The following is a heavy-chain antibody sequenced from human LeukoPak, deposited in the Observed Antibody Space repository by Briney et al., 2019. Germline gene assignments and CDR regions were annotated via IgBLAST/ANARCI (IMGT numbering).Heavy chain of an antibody. V-gene: IGHV3-23*01. CDR2: VTGSGGDT. CDR1: GFTFSNYA. D-gene: IGHD2-15*01. Sequence: PRGSLRLSCAASGFTFSNYAMSWVRQTPGKGLECVSVVTGSGGDTYYTGSVNGRFTISRDNSKNTLYLQLNSLRAEDTAVYYCARGTLEHCSGASCYPLDLWGQVPPVTVSS. CDR3: ARGTLEHCSGASCYPLDL. J-gene: IGHJ6*02.